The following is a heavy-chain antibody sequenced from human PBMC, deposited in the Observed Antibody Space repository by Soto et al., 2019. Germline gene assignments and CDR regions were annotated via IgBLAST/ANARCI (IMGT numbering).Heavy chain of an antibody. CDR2: MNPNSGNT. D-gene: IGHD6-13*01. CDR3: ARSIAAAGTEGEWYYSRDV. J-gene: IGHJ6*02. V-gene: IGHV1-8*01. CDR1: GYTFTSYD. Sequence: ASVKVSCKASGYTFTSYDINWVRQATGQGLEWMGWMNPNSGNTGYAQKFQGRVTMTRNTSISTAYMELSSLRSEDTAVYYCARSIAAAGTEGEWYYSRDVWGQGTTVTVSS.